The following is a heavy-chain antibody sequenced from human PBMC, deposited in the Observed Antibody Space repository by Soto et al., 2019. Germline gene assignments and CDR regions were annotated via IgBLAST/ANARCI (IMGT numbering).Heavy chain of an antibody. CDR3: ARVTDY. J-gene: IGHJ4*02. CDR1: GVSISSGFYS. V-gene: IGHV4-30-2*01. CDR2: IYHSGST. Sequence: SETMSLTYAFSGVSISSGFYSWSWIRQPPGKGLEWIGYIYHSGSTYYNPSLKSRVTISVDRSKNQFSLKLSSVTDADTAVYYCARVTDYWGQGTLVTVSS.